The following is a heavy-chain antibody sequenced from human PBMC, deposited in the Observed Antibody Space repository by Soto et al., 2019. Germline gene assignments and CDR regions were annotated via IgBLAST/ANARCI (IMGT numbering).Heavy chain of an antibody. CDR2: INHSGST. CDR1: GESFSDYY. CDR3: ARRRLSGWWSGRYSYYYLGMDV. J-gene: IGHJ6*02. D-gene: IGHD3-3*01. V-gene: IGHV4-34*01. Sequence: SETLSLTCAVYGESFSDYYWNWVRQPPGRGLEWIGEINHSGSTNYKSSLKSRVTISVDTSKNQFSLKLNSVTAADTAVYYCARRRLSGWWSGRYSYYYLGMDVWGQGTTVTVSS.